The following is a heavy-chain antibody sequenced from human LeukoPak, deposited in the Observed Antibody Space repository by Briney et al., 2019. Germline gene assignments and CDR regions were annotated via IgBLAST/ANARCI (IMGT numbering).Heavy chain of an antibody. D-gene: IGHD5/OR15-5a*01. J-gene: IGHJ4*02. CDR2: ISSSSSYI. CDR1: GFTFSSYS. Sequence: GGSLRLSCAASGFTFSSYSMNWVRQAPGKGLEWVSSISSSSSYIYYADSVKGRFTISRDNAKNSLYLQVNSLRAEDTAVYYCASVPRVYPGYWGQGTLVTVSS. CDR3: ASVPRVYPGY. V-gene: IGHV3-21*01.